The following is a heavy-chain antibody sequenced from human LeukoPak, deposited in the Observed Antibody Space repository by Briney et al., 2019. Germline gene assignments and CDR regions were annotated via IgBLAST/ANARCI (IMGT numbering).Heavy chain of an antibody. V-gene: IGHV3-23*01. CDR1: GFTFSNYA. CDR2: ISGSGGST. Sequence: GGSLRLSCAASGFTFSNYAMSWVPQAPGKGLERVSAISGSGGSTYYADSVKGRFTISRDNSKNTLYLQMNSLRAEDTAVYDCARLHLGPSEGNWFDPWGQGTLVTVSS. D-gene: IGHD2-15*01. J-gene: IGHJ5*02. CDR3: ARLHLGPSEGNWFDP.